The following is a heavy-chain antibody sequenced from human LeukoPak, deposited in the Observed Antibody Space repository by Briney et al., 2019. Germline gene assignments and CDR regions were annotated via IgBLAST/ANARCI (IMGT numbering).Heavy chain of an antibody. CDR2: INQYGSTV. Sequence: PGGSLRLSCATSGFTFVDYWMYWVRQVPGKGLEWVARINQYGSTVTYADSVEGRFSILRDNTNNILHLEMRSLRFEDTAIYYCARGVASFAPGVLYWGRGVLVTVSS. CDR1: GFTFVDYW. J-gene: IGHJ4*02. D-gene: IGHD2-21*01. V-gene: IGHV3-74*01. CDR3: ARGVASFAPGVLY.